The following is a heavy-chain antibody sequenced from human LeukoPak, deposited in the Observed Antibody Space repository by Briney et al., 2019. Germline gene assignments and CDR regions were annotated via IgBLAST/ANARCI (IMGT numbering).Heavy chain of an antibody. V-gene: IGHV3-23*01. D-gene: IGHD3-3*01. CDR2: INFSGDNRGDNT. Sequence: GGSLRLSCAASGFTISSNYMNWVRQAPGQGLEWVSSINFSGDNRGDNTYYADSVRGRFSISRDNSQNTVFLQMNSLRVDDTAAYYCVGTFTVFGVVSTIEWGQGTLVTVSS. CDR1: GFTISSNY. J-gene: IGHJ4*02. CDR3: VGTFTVFGVVSTIE.